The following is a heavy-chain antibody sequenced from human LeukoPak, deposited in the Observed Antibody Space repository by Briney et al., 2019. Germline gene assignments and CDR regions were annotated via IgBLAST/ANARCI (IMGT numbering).Heavy chain of an antibody. D-gene: IGHD2-2*02. Sequence: SVKVSCKASGGTFSSYAISWVRQAPGQGLEWMGGIIPIFGTANYAQKFQGRVTITADESTSTAYMELSSLRSEDTAVYYRAQNWGSCSSTSCYIGFWFDPWGQGTLVTVSS. CDR3: AQNWGSCSSTSCYIGFWFDP. CDR2: IIPIFGTA. V-gene: IGHV1-69*13. CDR1: GGTFSSYA. J-gene: IGHJ5*02.